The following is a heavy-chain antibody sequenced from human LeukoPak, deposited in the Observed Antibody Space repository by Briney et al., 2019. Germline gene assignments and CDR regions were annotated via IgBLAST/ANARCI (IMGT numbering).Heavy chain of an antibody. Sequence: ASVKVSCKASGYTFTNYAMNWVRQAPGQGLEWMGWINTNTGNPTYAQGFTGRFVFSLDTSVSTAYLQISSLKAEDTAVYYCARDPNHYYDSSGYYGDYWGQGTLVTVSS. J-gene: IGHJ4*02. CDR3: ARDPNHYYDSSGYYGDY. D-gene: IGHD3-22*01. CDR2: INTNTGNP. V-gene: IGHV7-4-1*02. CDR1: GYTFTNYA.